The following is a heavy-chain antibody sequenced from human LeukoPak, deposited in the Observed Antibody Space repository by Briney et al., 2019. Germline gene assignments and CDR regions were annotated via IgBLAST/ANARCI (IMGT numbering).Heavy chain of an antibody. J-gene: IGHJ5*02. Sequence: GASVKVSCKASGYTFTGYYMHWVRQAPGQGLEWMGWINPNSGGTNYAQKFQGRVTMTRDTSISTAYMELSRLRSDDTAVYYCARVRGYSGYDRGWFDPWGQGTLVTVSS. D-gene: IGHD5-12*01. CDR2: INPNSGGT. CDR3: ARVRGYSGYDRGWFDP. V-gene: IGHV1-2*02. CDR1: GYTFTGYY.